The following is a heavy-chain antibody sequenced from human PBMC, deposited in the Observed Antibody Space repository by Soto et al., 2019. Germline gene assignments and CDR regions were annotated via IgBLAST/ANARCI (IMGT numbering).Heavy chain of an antibody. V-gene: IGHV1-18*01. CDR1: GYTFTSYG. J-gene: IGHJ6*02. CDR2: ISAYNGNT. D-gene: IGHD1-7*01. CDR3: ARDRYLTGTTVGPRYYYYYGMDV. Sequence: ASVKVSCRASGYTFTSYGISWVRQAPGQGLKWMGWISAYNGNTNYAQKLQGRVTMTTDTSTSTAYMELRSLRSDDTAVYYCARDRYLTGTTVGPRYYYYYGMDVWGQGTTVTVSS.